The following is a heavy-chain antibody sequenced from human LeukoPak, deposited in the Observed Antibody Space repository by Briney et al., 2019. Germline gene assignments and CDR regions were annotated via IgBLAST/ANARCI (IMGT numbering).Heavy chain of an antibody. CDR2: IYPGDSDT. J-gene: IGHJ4*02. CDR1: GYSFTSYW. V-gene: IGHV5-51*01. D-gene: IGHD1-1*01. CDR3: ARHETGPYFDY. Sequence: GESLKISCKGSGYSFTSYWIDWVRQMPGKGLECMGIIYPGDSDTRYSPSFQGQVTISADRSISTAYPQWSSLKASDTAMYYCARHETGPYFDYWGQGTLVTVSS.